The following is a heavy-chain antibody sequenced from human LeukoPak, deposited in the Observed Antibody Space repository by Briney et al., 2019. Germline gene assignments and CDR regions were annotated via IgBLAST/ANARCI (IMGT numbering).Heavy chain of an antibody. V-gene: IGHV3-9*01. CDR3: AKDSYGGSGSYYLYYFDM. CDR2: ISWNSGSI. CDR1: GFTFDDYA. Sequence: GGSLRLSCAASGFTFDDYAMHWVRQAPGKGLEWVSGISWNSGSIGYADSVKGRFTISRDKAKNSLYLQVSSLRVEDTALYYCAKDSYGGSGSYYLYYFDMWGQGTMVTVSS. J-gene: IGHJ3*02. D-gene: IGHD3-10*01.